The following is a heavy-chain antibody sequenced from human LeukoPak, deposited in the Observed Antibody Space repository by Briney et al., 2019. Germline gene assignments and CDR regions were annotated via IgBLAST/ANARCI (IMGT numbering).Heavy chain of an antibody. CDR3: ARGITIFGVAHGRPRYNWFDP. CDR1: GGTFGSYA. J-gene: IGHJ5*02. V-gene: IGHV1-69*05. CDR2: ILPFFGTA. Sequence: SVKVSCKASGGTFGSYAISWVRQAAGPRLEWMGGILPFFGTANYAQKFQGRVTITTDESTSTAYMELSSLRSEDTAVYYCARGITIFGVAHGRPRYNWFDPWGQGTLVTVSS. D-gene: IGHD3-3*01.